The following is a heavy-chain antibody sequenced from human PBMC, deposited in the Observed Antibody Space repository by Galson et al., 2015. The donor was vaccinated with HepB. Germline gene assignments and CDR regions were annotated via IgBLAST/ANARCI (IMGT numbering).Heavy chain of an antibody. CDR3: ASERLAAAGAVSH. J-gene: IGHJ1*01. CDR1: GGSISSSSYY. CDR2: INYSGST. V-gene: IGHV4-39*07. Sequence: TLSLTCTVSGGSISSSSYYWGWIRQPPGKGLEWIGSINYSGSTYYNPSLKSRVTISVDTSKNQFSLKLSSVTAADTAVYYCASERLAAAGAVSHWGQGTLVTVSS. D-gene: IGHD6-13*01.